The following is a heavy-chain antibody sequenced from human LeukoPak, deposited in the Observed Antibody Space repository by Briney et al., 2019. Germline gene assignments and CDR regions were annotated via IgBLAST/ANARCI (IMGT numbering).Heavy chain of an antibody. V-gene: IGHV1-3*01. CDR1: GYTFTSYA. CDR2: INAGNGNT. J-gene: IGHJ3*02. D-gene: IGHD5-24*01. Sequence: ASVKVSCKASGYTFTSYAMHWVRQAPGQRLEWMGWINAGNGNTKYSQKFQGRVTITRDTSASTAYMELSSLRSEDTAVYYCARDGDGYNIRGAFDIWGQGTMVTVSS. CDR3: ARDGDGYNIRGAFDI.